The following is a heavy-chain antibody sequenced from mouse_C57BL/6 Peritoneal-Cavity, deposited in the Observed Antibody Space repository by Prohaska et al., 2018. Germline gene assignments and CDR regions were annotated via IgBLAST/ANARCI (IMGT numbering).Heavy chain of an antibody. CDR3: ARLLPFAY. CDR1: GFTFSDYG. V-gene: IGHV5-17*01. CDR2: ISSGSSTI. Sequence: GFTFSDYGMHWVRQAPEKGLEWVAYISSGSSTIYYADTVKGRFTISRDNAKNALFLQMTSLRSEDTAMYYCARLLPFAYWGQGTLVTVSA. J-gene: IGHJ3*01.